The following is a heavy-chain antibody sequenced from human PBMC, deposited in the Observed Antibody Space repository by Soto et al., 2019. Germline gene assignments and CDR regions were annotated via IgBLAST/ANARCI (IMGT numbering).Heavy chain of an antibody. V-gene: IGHV4-31*03. CDR1: GGSISSGGYY. D-gene: IGHD6-19*01. Sequence: QVQLQESGPGLVKPSQTLSLTCTVSGGSISSGGYYWSWIRQHPGKGLEWIGYIYYSGSTYYNPSRSRRVNITVDTSKNQFSMNRSSVTAADTAEYYCERDRAVARTANYFDYWGQGTLVTVSS. CDR3: ERDRAVARTANYFDY. J-gene: IGHJ4*01. CDR2: IYYSGST.